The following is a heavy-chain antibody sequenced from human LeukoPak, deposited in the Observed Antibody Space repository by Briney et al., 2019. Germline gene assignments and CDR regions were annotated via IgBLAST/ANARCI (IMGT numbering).Heavy chain of an antibody. CDR1: GGSISSNNW. CDR3: ATYYDSSGYKLDC. V-gene: IGHV4-4*02. CDR2: IYHSGST. J-gene: IGHJ4*02. D-gene: IGHD3-22*01. Sequence: PSETLSLTCAVSGGSISSNNWWSWVRQPPGKGLEWIGEIYHSGSTNYNPSLKSRVTISVDKSKNQFSLKLSSVTAADTAVYYCATYYDSSGYKLDCWGQGTLVTVSS.